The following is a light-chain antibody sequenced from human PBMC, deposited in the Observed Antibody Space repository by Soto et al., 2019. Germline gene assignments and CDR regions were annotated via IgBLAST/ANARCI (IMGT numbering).Light chain of an antibody. CDR3: QQYNSYWT. J-gene: IGKJ1*01. CDR1: QSISSW. CDR2: DAY. Sequence: DIQMTQSPSTLSASVGDRVTITCRASQSISSWLAWYQQKPGKAPKLLIYDAYSLESGVPSRFSGSRSGTEFTLTISSLQPDDFATYYCQQYNSYWTFGQGTKVEIK. V-gene: IGKV1-5*01.